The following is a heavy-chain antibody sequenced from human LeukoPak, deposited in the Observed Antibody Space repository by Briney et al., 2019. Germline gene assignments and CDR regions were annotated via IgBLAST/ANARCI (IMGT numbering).Heavy chain of an antibody. Sequence: PSETLSLTCTVSGVSISSSNSYWGWIRQPPGKGLEWIGSIYYSGSTYYNPSLKSRVTISVDTSKNQFSLKLSSVTAADTAVYYCARLSTRYYYGSGRRDNWFDPWGQGTLVTVSS. CDR3: ARLSTRYYYGSGRRDNWFDP. D-gene: IGHD3-10*01. CDR2: IYYSGST. V-gene: IGHV4-39*01. J-gene: IGHJ5*02. CDR1: GVSISSSNSY.